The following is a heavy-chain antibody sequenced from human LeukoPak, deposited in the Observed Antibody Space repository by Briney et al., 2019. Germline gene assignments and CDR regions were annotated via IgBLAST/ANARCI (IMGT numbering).Heavy chain of an antibody. V-gene: IGHV3-23*01. CDR3: GKEVERHFDLKY. CDR1: GFTFSSYA. CDR2: FSGGGDS. D-gene: IGHD2/OR15-2a*01. J-gene: IGHJ4*02. Sequence: GGSLRLSCAASGFTFSSYAMSWVRQAPGKGLEWVSAFSGGGDSFYADSVRGRFTVSADTSRNILYLQMNSLRAEDTAVYYCGKEVERHFDLKYWGQGTPVTVSS.